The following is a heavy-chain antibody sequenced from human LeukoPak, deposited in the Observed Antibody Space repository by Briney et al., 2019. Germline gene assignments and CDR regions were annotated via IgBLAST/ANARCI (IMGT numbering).Heavy chain of an antibody. J-gene: IGHJ4*02. CDR1: GFTFSSYW. V-gene: IGHV3-7*01. D-gene: IGHD6-19*01. Sequence: GGSLRLSCAASGFTFSSYWMSWVRQAPGKGLEWVANIKQDGSAKNYGDSVKGRFTISRDNAKNSLYLQMNSLRVEDTAVYYCARDQWWQLIAVAITSYFDCWGQGTLVTVSS. CDR2: IKQDGSAK. CDR3: ARDQWWQLIAVAITSYFDC.